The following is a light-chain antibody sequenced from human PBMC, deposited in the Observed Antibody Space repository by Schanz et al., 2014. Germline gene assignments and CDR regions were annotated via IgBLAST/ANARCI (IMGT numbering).Light chain of an antibody. J-gene: IGLJ2*01. CDR1: SSDIGGRAY. CDR3: SSYAGSNIVV. CDR2: EVN. V-gene: IGLV2-8*01. Sequence: QSALTQPASVSGSPGQSITISCTGTSSDIGGRAYVSWYQQHPGKAPKLMIYEVNKRPSGVPDRFSGSKSGNTASLTVSGLQAEDEADYYCSSYAGSNIVVFGGGTKLTVL.